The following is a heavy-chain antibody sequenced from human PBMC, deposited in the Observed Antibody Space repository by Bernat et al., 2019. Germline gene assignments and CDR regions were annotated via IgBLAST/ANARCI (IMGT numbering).Heavy chain of an antibody. D-gene: IGHD2-2*01. Sequence: QVQLVQSGAEVKKPGSSVKVSCKASGGTFSRHAINWVRQAPGQGLEWMGGIIPLFVTASYAQKFQGRVRITADESTSTAYMDLSSLRSEDTAVYYCARGSSDCSRSSCPYDYWGQGSLVTVSS. CDR1: GGTFSRHA. CDR2: IIPLFVTA. V-gene: IGHV1-69*01. J-gene: IGHJ4*02. CDR3: ARGSSDCSRSSCPYDY.